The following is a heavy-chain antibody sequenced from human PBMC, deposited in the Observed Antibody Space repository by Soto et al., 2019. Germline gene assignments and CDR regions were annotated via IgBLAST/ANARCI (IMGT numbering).Heavy chain of an antibody. CDR1: GFTFSSYS. Sequence: EVQLVESGGGLVQPGGSLRLSCAASGFTFSSYSMNWVRQAPGKGLEWVSYISSSSSTIYYADSVKGRFTISSDNAKNSLYLQMNSLRAEDTAVYYCARVASLGYCSGGSCQNDYYYYMDVWGKGTTVTVSS. CDR3: ARVASLGYCSGGSCQNDYYYYMDV. J-gene: IGHJ6*03. V-gene: IGHV3-48*01. CDR2: ISSSSSTI. D-gene: IGHD2-15*01.